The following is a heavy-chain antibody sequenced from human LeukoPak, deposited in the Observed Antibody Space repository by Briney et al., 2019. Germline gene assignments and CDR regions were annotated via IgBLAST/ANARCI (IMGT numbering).Heavy chain of an antibody. CDR2: ISWNGDSI. J-gene: IGHJ4*02. V-gene: IGHV3-9*01. Sequence: GRSLRLSCAASGFSFDDNAMHWVRQGPGKGLEWVAGISWNGDSIGYADSVKGRFTISRDNAKNSLYLQMNSLRSEDTAFYYCVKVRFDNIAHFDYWGQGTLVTVSS. D-gene: IGHD3-3*01. CDR1: GFSFDDNA. CDR3: VKVRFDNIAHFDY.